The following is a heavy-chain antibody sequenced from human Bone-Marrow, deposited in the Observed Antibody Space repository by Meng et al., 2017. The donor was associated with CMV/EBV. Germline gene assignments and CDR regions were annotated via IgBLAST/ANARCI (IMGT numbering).Heavy chain of an antibody. V-gene: IGHV3-48*03. J-gene: IGHJ6*01. D-gene: IGHD2-15*01. CDR1: GFTFSSYE. CDR2: ISSSGSTI. CDR3: ASGIVADYHPNYYYYGMDV. Sequence: GESLKISCAASGFTFSSYEMNWVRQAPGKGLEWVSYISSSGSTIYYADSVKGRFTISRDNAKNSLYLQMNSLRAEDTAVYYCASGIVADYHPNYYYYGMDVWGQGTTVTVSS.